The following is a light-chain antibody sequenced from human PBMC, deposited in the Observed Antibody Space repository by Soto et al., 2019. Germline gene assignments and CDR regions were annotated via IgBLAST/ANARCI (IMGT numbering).Light chain of an antibody. Sequence: EIVITQSPATLSVSPGERATLSCRARESVSSNLAWYQQKPGQAPRLLIDGASTRATGVPARFSGSGSGTDFTLTITSLEPEDFAVYYCQQRSNWPPTFGQGTKVDIK. CDR3: QQRSNWPPT. J-gene: IGKJ1*01. CDR2: GAS. CDR1: ESVSSN. V-gene: IGKV3-15*01.